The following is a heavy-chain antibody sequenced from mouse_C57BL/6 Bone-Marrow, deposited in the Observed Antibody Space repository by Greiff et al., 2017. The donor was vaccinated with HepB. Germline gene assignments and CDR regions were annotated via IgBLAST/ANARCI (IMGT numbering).Heavy chain of an antibody. V-gene: IGHV5-12*01. CDR3: ARQGYVGWYFDV. CDR2: ISNGGGST. J-gene: IGHJ1*03. CDR1: GFTFSDYY. Sequence: EVKVEESGGGLVQPGGSLKLSCAASGFTFSDYYMYWVRQTPEKRLEWVAYISNGGGSTYYPDTVKGRFTISRDNAKNTLYLQMSRLKSEDTAMYYCARQGYVGWYFDVWGTGTTVTVSS. D-gene: IGHD2-2*01.